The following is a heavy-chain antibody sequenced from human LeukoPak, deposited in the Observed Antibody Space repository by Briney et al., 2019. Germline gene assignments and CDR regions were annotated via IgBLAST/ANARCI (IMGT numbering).Heavy chain of an antibody. J-gene: IGHJ5*02. CDR1: EFTFSSYA. CDR2: ISYDGSNK. V-gene: IGHV3-30*04. Sequence: GRSLRLSCAASEFTFSSYAMHWVRQAPGKGLEWVAVISYDGSNKYYADSVKGRFTISRDNSKNTLYLQMNSLRAEDTAVYYCARAGYSSGWYQGNWFDPWGQGTLVTVSS. D-gene: IGHD6-19*01. CDR3: ARAGYSSGWYQGNWFDP.